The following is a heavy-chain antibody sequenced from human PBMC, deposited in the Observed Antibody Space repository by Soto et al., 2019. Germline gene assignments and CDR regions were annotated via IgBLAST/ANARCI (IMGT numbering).Heavy chain of an antibody. CDR1: GGSFSGYY. J-gene: IGHJ5*02. CDR3: ARSGQAAAGTRSGYNWFDP. CDR2: INHSGST. V-gene: IGHV4-34*01. D-gene: IGHD6-13*01. Sequence: SETLSLTCAVYGGSFSGYYWSWIRQPPGKGLEWIGEINHSGSTNYNPSLKSRVTISVDTSKNQFSLKLSSVTAADTAVYYCARSGQAAAGTRSGYNWFDPWGQGTLVTVPQ.